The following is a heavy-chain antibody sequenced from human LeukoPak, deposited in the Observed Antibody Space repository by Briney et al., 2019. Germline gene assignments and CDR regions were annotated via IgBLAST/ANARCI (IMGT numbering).Heavy chain of an antibody. CDR3: ARDTVGSIDY. J-gene: IGHJ4*01. Sequence: GGSLRLSCVGSGFTFSNSLMAWVGQAPGKGLEWVANIKQDGGTKHYADSLRGRFTISRDNPKNSLYLQMTTLRIDDTAVYYCARDTVGSIDYWSQGRLVTVAS. CDR2: IKQDGGTK. D-gene: IGHD1-26*01. V-gene: IGHV3-7*01. CDR1: GFTFSNSL.